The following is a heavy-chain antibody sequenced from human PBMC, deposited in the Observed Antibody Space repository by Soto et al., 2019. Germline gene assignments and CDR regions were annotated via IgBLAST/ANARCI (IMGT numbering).Heavy chain of an antibody. CDR1: GFTFSSYA. D-gene: IGHD3-3*01. Sequence: GSLRLSCSASGFTFSSYAMHWVRQAPGKGLEYVSAISSNGGSTYYADSVKGRFTISKDNSKSTPYLQMNSLRAEDTAVYYCAKVDGYDFWSGYYTDYYYYGMDVWGQGTTVTVSS. J-gene: IGHJ6*02. V-gene: IGHV3-64*04. CDR3: AKVDGYDFWSGYYTDYYYYGMDV. CDR2: ISSNGGST.